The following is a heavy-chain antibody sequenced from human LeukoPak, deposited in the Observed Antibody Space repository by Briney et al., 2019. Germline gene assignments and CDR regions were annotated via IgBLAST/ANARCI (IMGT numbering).Heavy chain of an antibody. Sequence: GGSLRLSCAASGFTVSSNYMSWVRQAPGKGLEWVSVIYSGGSTYYADSVKGRFTTSRDNSKNTLYLQMNSLRAEDTAVYYCATPRVYRYSSSSPLGYWGQGTLVTVSS. CDR2: IYSGGST. D-gene: IGHD6-6*01. CDR1: GFTVSSNY. CDR3: ATPRVYRYSSSSPLGY. J-gene: IGHJ4*02. V-gene: IGHV3-53*01.